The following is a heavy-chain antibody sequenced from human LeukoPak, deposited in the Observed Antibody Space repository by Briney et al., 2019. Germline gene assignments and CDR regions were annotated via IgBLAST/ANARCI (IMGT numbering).Heavy chain of an antibody. CDR1: GFTFSSYG. J-gene: IGHJ5*02. V-gene: IGHV3-30*18. CDR3: AKSCSGGSCFDP. D-gene: IGHD2-15*01. CDR2: ISYDGSNK. Sequence: GGSLRLSCAASGFTFSSYGMHWVRQAPGKGLEWVAVISYDGSNKYYADSVKGRFTISRDNSKNTLYLQMNSLRAEDTAVYYCAKSCSGGSCFDPWGQGTLVTVPS.